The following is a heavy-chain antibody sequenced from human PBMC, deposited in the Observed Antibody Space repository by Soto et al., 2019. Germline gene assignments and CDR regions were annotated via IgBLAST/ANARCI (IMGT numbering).Heavy chain of an antibody. D-gene: IGHD1-26*01. CDR2: INPNSGGT. CDR3: ARDGEWEMATTNFDY. J-gene: IGHJ4*02. V-gene: IGHV1-2*04. CDR1: GYTFTGYY. Sequence: QVQLVQSGAEVKKPGASVKVSCKASGYTFTGYYMHWVRQAPGQGLEWMGWINPNSGGTNYAQKFQGWVTMTRDTSISTAYKELSRLRSDDTAVYYCARDGEWEMATTNFDYWGQGTLVTVSS.